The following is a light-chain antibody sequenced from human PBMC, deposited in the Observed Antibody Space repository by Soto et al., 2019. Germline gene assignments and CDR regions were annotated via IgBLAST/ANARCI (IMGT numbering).Light chain of an antibody. J-gene: IGLJ1*01. CDR1: SSDVGGYNY. CDR3: CSYAGSPYV. CDR2: DVS. Sequence: QSALTQPRSVPGSPGQSVTISCTGTSSDVGGYNYVSWYQRHPGKAPKVMIYDVSKRPSGVPDRFSGSKSGNTASLTISGLQAEDEADYYCCSYAGSPYVFGTGTKVTVL. V-gene: IGLV2-11*01.